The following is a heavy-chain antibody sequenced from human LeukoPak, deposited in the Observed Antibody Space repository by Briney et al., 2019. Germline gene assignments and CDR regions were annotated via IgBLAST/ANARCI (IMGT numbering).Heavy chain of an antibody. CDR2: IIPILGIA. D-gene: IGHD5-18*01. V-gene: IGHV1-69*04. CDR3: ARDQGADTAMVTLYI. Sequence: SVKVSCKASGGTFSSYAISWVRQAPGQGLEWMGRIIPILGIANYAQKFQGRVTITADKSTSTAYMELSSLRSEDTAVYYCARDQGADTAMVTLYIWGQGTMVTVSS. J-gene: IGHJ3*02. CDR1: GGTFSSYA.